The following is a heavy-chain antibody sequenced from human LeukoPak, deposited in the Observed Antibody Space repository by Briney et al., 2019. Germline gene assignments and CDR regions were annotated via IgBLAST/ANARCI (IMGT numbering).Heavy chain of an antibody. CDR2: IYYSGST. CDR3: ARGLDGDRYSTYYYYMDV. J-gene: IGHJ6*03. CDR1: GGSNSSSSYY. Sequence: SETLSLTCTVSGGSNSSSSYYWGWIRQPPGKGLEWIGYIYYSGSTNYNPSLKSRVTISVDTSKNQFSLKLSSVTAADTAVYYCARGLDGDRYSTYYYYMDVWGKGTTVTVSS. D-gene: IGHD4-17*01. V-gene: IGHV4-61*05.